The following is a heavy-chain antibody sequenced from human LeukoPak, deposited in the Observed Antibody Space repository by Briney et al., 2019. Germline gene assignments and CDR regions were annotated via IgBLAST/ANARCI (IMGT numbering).Heavy chain of an antibody. CDR3: AKDRGSGTPFFYYFDY. J-gene: IGHJ4*02. CDR1: GFTFDDYA. Sequence: GGSLRLSCKASGFTFDDYAMHWVRQAPGKGLEWVSGINWNSGMIGYADSVKGRFTISRDNAKNSLYLQMNSLRAEDTAFYYCAKDRGSGTPFFYYFDYWGQGTLVTVSS. D-gene: IGHD1-1*01. CDR2: INWNSGMI. V-gene: IGHV3-9*01.